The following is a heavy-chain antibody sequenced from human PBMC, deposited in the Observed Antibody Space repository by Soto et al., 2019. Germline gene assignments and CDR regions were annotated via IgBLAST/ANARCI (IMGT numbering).Heavy chain of an antibody. CDR3: ARARWNQLPGEADP. D-gene: IGHD2-2*01. CDR1: GYTFTGYY. V-gene: IGHV1-2*02. CDR2: INPNSGGT. Sequence: GASVKVSCKASGYTFTGYYMHWVRQAPGQGLEWMGWINPNSGGTNYAQKFQGRVTMTRDTSISTAYMELSRLRSDDTAVYYCARARWNQLPGEADPWGQGTLVTVSS. J-gene: IGHJ5*02.